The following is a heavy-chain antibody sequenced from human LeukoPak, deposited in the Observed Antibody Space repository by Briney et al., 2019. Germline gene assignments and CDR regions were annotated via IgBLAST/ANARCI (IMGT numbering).Heavy chain of an antibody. Sequence: AGGSLRLSCAASGFTFSNFWMHWVRQAPGKGLFWFSRINSDGSEAVYADSVKGRFTISRDNAKNTVYLQMNSLRVEDTGIYFCARGIPDYSSLAYWGQGALVTVSS. CDR1: GFTFSNFW. J-gene: IGHJ4*02. CDR3: ARGIPDYSSLAY. V-gene: IGHV3-74*01. D-gene: IGHD2-15*01. CDR2: INSDGSEA.